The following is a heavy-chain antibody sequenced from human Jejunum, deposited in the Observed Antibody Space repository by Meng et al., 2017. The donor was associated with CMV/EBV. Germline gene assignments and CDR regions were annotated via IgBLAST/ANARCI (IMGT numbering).Heavy chain of an antibody. V-gene: IGHV4-59*01. CDR1: GGSSSDYY. Sequence: TVSGGSSSDYYWTWSRQSPGKGLEWIGYISDSGSTNYNPSLKSRVTISVDTSKNQFSLKLSSVTAADTAVYYCVRGHWLVYYFDYWGQGTLVTVSS. J-gene: IGHJ4*02. CDR3: VRGHWLVYYFDY. CDR2: ISDSGST. D-gene: IGHD6-19*01.